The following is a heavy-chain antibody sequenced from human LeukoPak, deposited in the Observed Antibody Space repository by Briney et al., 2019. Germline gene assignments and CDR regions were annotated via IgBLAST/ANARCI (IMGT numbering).Heavy chain of an antibody. CDR3: ARDYAASRYYYDSSGYSYYFDY. CDR2: ISYDGSNK. D-gene: IGHD3-22*01. J-gene: IGHJ4*02. Sequence: PGRSLRLSCAASGFTFSSYAMHWVRQAPGKGLEWVAVISYDGSNKYYADSVKGRFTISRDNSKNTLYLQMNSLRAEDTAVYYCARDYAASRYYYDSSGYSYYFDYWGQGTLVTVSS. CDR1: GFTFSSYA. V-gene: IGHV3-30*04.